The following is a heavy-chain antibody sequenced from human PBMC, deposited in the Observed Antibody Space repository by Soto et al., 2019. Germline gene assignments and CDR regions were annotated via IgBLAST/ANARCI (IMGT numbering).Heavy chain of an antibody. CDR2: IYNDGTYS. Sequence: PGGSLRLSCAASGFIFMMYWMHWVRQSPGKGLVWISRIYNDGTYSDYADSVRGRFTISRDNVNDTLYLQMNNLRAEDSGLYYCTRGPRPISTGTGAYWGQ. V-gene: IGHV3-74*01. D-gene: IGHD3-10*01. CDR3: TRGPRPISTGTGAY. CDR1: GFIFMMYW. J-gene: IGHJ4*02.